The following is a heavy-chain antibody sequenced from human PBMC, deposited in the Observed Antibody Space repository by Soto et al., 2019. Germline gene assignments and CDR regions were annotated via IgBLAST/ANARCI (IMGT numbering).Heavy chain of an antibody. V-gene: IGHV1-2*04. CDR2: INPNSGGT. D-gene: IGHD3-10*01. CDR1: GYTFTGYH. J-gene: IGHJ3*01. Sequence: ASVNLYCKASGYTFTGYHMHRLRQAPEQGLEWMGWINPNSGGTNYAQKFQGWVTMTRDTPISTAYMELSRLRSDDTAVYYGERLSGAFDAFDFWGQGTMVTVSS. CDR3: ERLSGAFDAFDF.